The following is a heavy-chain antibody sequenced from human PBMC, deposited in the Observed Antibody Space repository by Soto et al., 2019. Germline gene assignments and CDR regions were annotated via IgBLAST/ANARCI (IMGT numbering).Heavy chain of an antibody. J-gene: IGHJ4*02. D-gene: IGHD3-9*01. CDR1: GGSISSSSYY. CDR2: IYYSGST. Sequence: QLQLQESGPGLVKPSEALSLTCSVSGGSISSSSYYWGWIRQPPGKGLEWIGSIYYSGSTYYNPSLKSRVTISIDKSKHQFSRKLSSLTAADTAVYYCARLEGLATISYYFDFWGQGTLVTVSS. V-gene: IGHV4-39*01. CDR3: ARLEGLATISYYFDF.